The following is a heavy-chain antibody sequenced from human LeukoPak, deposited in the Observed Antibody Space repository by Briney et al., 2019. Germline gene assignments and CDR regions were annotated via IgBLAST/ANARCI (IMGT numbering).Heavy chain of an antibody. CDR1: GFTFSSYS. CDR2: ISTSSSYI. J-gene: IGHJ5*02. CDR3: ARDRGETYDFWSGSPPNWFDP. Sequence: GGSLRLSRAASGFTFSSYSMNWVRQAPGKGLEWVSSISTSSSYIYHADSVKGRFTISRDNTKNSLYLQMNSLRAEDTAVYYCARDRGETYDFWSGSPPNWFDPWGQGTLVTVSS. V-gene: IGHV3-21*01. D-gene: IGHD3-3*01.